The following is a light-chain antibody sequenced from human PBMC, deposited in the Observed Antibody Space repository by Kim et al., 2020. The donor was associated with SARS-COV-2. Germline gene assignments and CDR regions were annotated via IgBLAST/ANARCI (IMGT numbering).Light chain of an antibody. CDR2: DTS. J-gene: IGKJ1*01. CDR3: QQYSNWPLK. CDR1: QTVSSN. V-gene: IGKV3D-15*01. Sequence: SPGASATLACVASQTVSSNFIDLYQQKPGQTPRLLNYDTSSRATCIPARFSGGESGTEFTLTICPLHSEDFAVYYCQQYSNWPLKFGQGTKVDIK.